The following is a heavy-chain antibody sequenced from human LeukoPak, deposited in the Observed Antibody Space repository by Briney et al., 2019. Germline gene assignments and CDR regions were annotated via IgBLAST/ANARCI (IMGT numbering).Heavy chain of an antibody. Sequence: SQTLSLTCTVSGGSVSSSGCYWGWIRQPPGKGLEWIGSIYYSGSTYYNPSLKSRVTISVDTSKNQFSLKLSSVTAADTAVYYCASSLGSDHAFDIWGQGTMVTVSS. J-gene: IGHJ3*02. CDR1: GGSVSSSGCY. CDR2: IYYSGST. CDR3: ASSLGSDHAFDI. V-gene: IGHV4-39*07. D-gene: IGHD2-21*01.